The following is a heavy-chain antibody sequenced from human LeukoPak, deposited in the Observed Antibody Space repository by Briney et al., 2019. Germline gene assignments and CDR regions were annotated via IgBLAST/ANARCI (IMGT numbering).Heavy chain of an antibody. CDR2: IYYSGST. CDR3: ARDRKVTHDY. D-gene: IGHD4-23*01. Sequence: PSETLSLTCTVSGAPIGLYYWTWFRQPPGKGLEWIGSIYYSGSTYYNPSLKSRVTISVDTSKNQFSLKLSSVTAADTAVYYCARDRKVTHDYWGQGTLVTVSS. V-gene: IGHV4-59*12. CDR1: GAPIGLYY. J-gene: IGHJ4*02.